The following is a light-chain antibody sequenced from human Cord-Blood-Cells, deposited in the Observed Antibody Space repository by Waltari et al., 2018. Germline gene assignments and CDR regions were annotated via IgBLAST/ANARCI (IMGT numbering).Light chain of an antibody. V-gene: IGKV1-6*01. Sequence: AIQMNQSPSSLSASVRGRVNITCRASQGIRNDLGWYQQKPGKAPKLLIYAASSLQSGVPSRFSGSGSGTDFTLTISSLQPEDFATYYCLQDYNYPWTFGQGTKVEIK. CDR2: AAS. CDR1: QGIRND. J-gene: IGKJ1*01. CDR3: LQDYNYPWT.